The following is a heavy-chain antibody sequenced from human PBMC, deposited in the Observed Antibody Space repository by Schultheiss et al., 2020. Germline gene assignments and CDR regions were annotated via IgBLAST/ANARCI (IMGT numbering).Heavy chain of an antibody. CDR2: ISGSGASQ. CDR1: GLTSDTYAMYA. V-gene: IGHV3-23*01. CDR3: AKGWGDY. Sequence: GGSLRLSCAASGLTSDTYAMYAMSWVRQAPGKGLEWVATISGSGASQYYAVSVEGRFTLFRDNSKNMVYLQMSTLKAEDTAIYYCAKGWGDYWGQGTLVTVSS. J-gene: IGHJ4*02. D-gene: IGHD7-27*01.